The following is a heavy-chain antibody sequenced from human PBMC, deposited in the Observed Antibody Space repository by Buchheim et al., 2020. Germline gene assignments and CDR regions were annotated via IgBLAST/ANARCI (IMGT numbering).Heavy chain of an antibody. J-gene: IGHJ6*02. V-gene: IGHV1-3*01. CDR1: GYTFSRNA. Sequence: QVHLVQSGAEVKKPGASVKVSCKASGYTFSRNAMHWVRQAPGQRLEWMGWINAGNVNTEYSQKFQGRITITGDTSASTVYMELSSLTSEDTAVYYCARDPLLTLVGDWGGMDVWGQGTT. CDR3: ARDPLLTLVGDWGGMDV. D-gene: IGHD2-21*01. CDR2: INAGNVNT.